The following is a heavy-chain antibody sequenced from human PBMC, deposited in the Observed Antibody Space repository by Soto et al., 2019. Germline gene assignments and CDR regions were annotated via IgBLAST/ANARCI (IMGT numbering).Heavy chain of an antibody. V-gene: IGHV3-48*02. CDR1: GFTFSSYS. Sequence: PGGSLRLSCAASGFTFSSYSMNWVRQAPGKGLEWVSYISSSSSTIYYADSVKGRFTISRDNAKNSLYLQMNSLRDEDTAVYYCARGDLYYYDSSGYDTLDYWGQGTLVTVSS. D-gene: IGHD3-22*01. CDR2: ISSSSSTI. J-gene: IGHJ4*02. CDR3: ARGDLYYYDSSGYDTLDY.